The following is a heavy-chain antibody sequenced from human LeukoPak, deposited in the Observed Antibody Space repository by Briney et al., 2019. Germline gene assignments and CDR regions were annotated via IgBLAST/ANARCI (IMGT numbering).Heavy chain of an antibody. CDR3: AGNRYGSGSYAYYFDY. Sequence: PSETLSLTCAVYGGSFSGYYWSWIRQPPGKELEWIGEINHSGSTNYNPSLKSRVTISVDTSKNQFSLKLSSVTAADTAVYYCAGNRYGSGSYAYYFDYWGQGTLVTVSS. CDR1: GGSFSGYY. CDR2: INHSGST. D-gene: IGHD3-10*01. J-gene: IGHJ4*02. V-gene: IGHV4-34*01.